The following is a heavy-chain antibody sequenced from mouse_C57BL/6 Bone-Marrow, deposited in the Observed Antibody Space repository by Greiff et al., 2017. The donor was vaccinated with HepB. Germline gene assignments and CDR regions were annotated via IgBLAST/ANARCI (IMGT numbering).Heavy chain of an antibody. Sequence: VKLVESGAELARPGASVKLSCKASGYTFTSYGISWVKQRTGQGLEWIGEIYPRSGNTYYNEKFKGKATLTADKSSSTAYMELRSLTSEDSAVYFCTTASYWYFDVWGTGTTVTVSS. CDR3: TTASYWYFDV. CDR1: GYTFTSYG. J-gene: IGHJ1*03. V-gene: IGHV1-81*01. CDR2: IYPRSGNT. D-gene: IGHD1-2*01.